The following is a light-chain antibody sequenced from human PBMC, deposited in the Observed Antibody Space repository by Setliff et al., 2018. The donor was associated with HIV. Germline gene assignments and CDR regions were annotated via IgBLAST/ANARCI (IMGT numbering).Light chain of an antibody. CDR1: SGINVGTYR. CDR2: YKSDSDK. CDR3: MTWHNSAYV. J-gene: IGLJ1*01. Sequence: QPVLTQPSSLSASPGASASLTCTLRSGINVGTYRIYWFQQKPGSPPQYLLRYKSDSDKQQGSGVPSRFSGSKDASANAGILLISGLQSEDEADYYCMTWHNSAYVFGTGTKVTVL. V-gene: IGLV5-45*02.